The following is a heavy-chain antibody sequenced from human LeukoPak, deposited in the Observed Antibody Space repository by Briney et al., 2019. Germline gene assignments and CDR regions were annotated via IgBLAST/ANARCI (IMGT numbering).Heavy chain of an antibody. CDR1: GFTSSSYG. J-gene: IGHJ4*02. V-gene: IGHV3-30*18. Sequence: GGSLRLSCAASGFTSSSYGMHWVRQAPGKGLERVAVISYDGSNKYYADTVKGRFTISRDNSKNTLYLQMNSLRAEDTAVYYCAKAREPYSSSWYYFDYWGQGTLVTVSS. D-gene: IGHD6-13*01. CDR2: ISYDGSNK. CDR3: AKAREPYSSSWYYFDY.